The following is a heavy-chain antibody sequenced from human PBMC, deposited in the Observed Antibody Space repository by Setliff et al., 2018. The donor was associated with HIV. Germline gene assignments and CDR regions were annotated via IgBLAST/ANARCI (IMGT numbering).Heavy chain of an antibody. CDR3: ARAPTGGLVGYFHH. CDR1: GGSISSSSYY. CDR2: IHSSGNT. V-gene: IGHV4-31*03. J-gene: IGHJ1*01. D-gene: IGHD3-10*01. Sequence: SETLSLTCTVSGGSISSSSYYWGWIRQPPGKGLEWIGYIHSSGNTFYTPSLKSRLTISLDTSKNQLSLKLNSVTAADTAVYYCARAPTGGLVGYFHHWGQGTLVTVSS.